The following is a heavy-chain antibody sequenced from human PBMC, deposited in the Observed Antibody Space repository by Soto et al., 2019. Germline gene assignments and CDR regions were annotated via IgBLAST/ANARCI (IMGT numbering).Heavy chain of an antibody. D-gene: IGHD2-15*01. CDR2: ISAYSGNT. CDR3: ARGRVYSSGGPCSPSDY. Sequence: ASVKVSCKASGYTFTSYGISWVRQAPGQGLEWMGWISAYSGNTNYAQKLQGRVTMTTDTSTSTAYMELRSLRSDDTAVYYGARGRVYSSGGPCSPSDYWGQGTLVTVSS. CDR1: GYTFTSYG. V-gene: IGHV1-18*01. J-gene: IGHJ4*02.